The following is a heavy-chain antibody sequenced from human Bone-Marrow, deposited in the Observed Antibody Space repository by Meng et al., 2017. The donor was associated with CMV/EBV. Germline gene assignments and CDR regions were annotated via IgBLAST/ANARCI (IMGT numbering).Heavy chain of an antibody. V-gene: IGHV3-30-3*01. Sequence: GESLKISCAASGFTFSSYTMHWVRQAPGKGLEWVAVISYDGSSKFYAGSVKGRSTISRDNSKNTLYLQVNSLRAEDTAAYYCARGQISYQLVYYFDHWGHGTLVTVSS. CDR3: ARGQISYQLVYYFDH. CDR2: ISYDGSSK. J-gene: IGHJ4*01. D-gene: IGHD1-1*01. CDR1: GFTFSSYT.